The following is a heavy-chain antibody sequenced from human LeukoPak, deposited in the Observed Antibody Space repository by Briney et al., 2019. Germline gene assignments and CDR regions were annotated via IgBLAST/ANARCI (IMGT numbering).Heavy chain of an antibody. Sequence: SETLSLTCTVSGGSISSSSYYWGWIRQPPGTGLEWIATIYYTGSTYYNPSLKSRVTISVDTSENQFSLKLSSVTAADTAVYYCARDSSGYSQRWFDPWGQGTLVTVSS. D-gene: IGHD3-22*01. CDR1: GGSISSSSYY. CDR2: IYYTGST. V-gene: IGHV4-39*07. J-gene: IGHJ5*02. CDR3: ARDSSGYSQRWFDP.